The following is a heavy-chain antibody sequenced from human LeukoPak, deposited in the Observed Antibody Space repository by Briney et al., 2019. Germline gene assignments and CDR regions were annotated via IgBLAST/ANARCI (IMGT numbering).Heavy chain of an antibody. V-gene: IGHV3-7*01. CDR1: GFTFSSYW. CDR2: INQDGSEK. CDR3: ATLDSSGYFDY. D-gene: IGHD3-22*01. Sequence: GGSLRLSCAGSGFTFSSYWMSWVRQAPGKGLEWVANINQDGSEKYYVDSVKGRFTISRDNAKNSLYLQMNSLRAEDTAVFYCATLDSSGYFDYWGQGTLVTVSS. J-gene: IGHJ4*02.